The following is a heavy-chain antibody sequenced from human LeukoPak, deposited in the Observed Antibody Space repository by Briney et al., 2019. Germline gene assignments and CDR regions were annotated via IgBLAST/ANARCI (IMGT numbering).Heavy chain of an antibody. CDR3: ARPSGYDTRGWYFDL. D-gene: IGHD5-12*01. J-gene: IGHJ2*01. V-gene: IGHV4-31*03. CDR1: GGSISSGGYY. CDR2: IYYSGST. Sequence: SQTLSLTCTVSGGSISSGGYYWSWIRQHPGKGLEWIGYIYYSGSTYYNPSLKGRVTISVDTSKNQFSLKLSSVTAADTAVYYCARPSGYDTRGWYFDLWGRGTLVTVSS.